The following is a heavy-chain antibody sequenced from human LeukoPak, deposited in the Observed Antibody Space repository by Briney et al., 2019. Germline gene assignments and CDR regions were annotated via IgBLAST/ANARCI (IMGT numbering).Heavy chain of an antibody. V-gene: IGHV3-23*01. CDR2: ISGSGGST. CDR1: GFTFSSYA. CDR3: ARDGRGEIGYYGSGSSIDY. D-gene: IGHD3-10*01. Sequence: GGSLRLSCAASGFTFSSYAMSWVRQAPGKGLEWVSAISGSGGSTYYADSVKGRFTISRDNAKNSLYLQMNSLRAEDTAVYYCARDGRGEIGYYGSGSSIDYWGQGTLVTVSS. J-gene: IGHJ4*02.